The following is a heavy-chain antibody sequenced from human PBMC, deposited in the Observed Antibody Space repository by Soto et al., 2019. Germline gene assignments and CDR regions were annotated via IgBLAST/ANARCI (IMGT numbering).Heavy chain of an antibody. CDR1: GGTFSSYA. CDR2: IIPIFGTA. CDR3: ARDCPRWFGESNFDY. D-gene: IGHD3-10*01. Sequence: SVKVSCKASGGTFSSYAISWVRQAPGQGLEWMGGIIPIFGTANYAQKFQGGVTITADESTSTAYMELSSLRSEDTAVYYCARDCPRWFGESNFDYWGQGTLVTVSS. J-gene: IGHJ4*02. V-gene: IGHV1-69*13.